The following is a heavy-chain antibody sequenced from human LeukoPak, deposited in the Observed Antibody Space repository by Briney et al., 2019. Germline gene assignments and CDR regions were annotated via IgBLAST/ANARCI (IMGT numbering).Heavy chain of an antibody. J-gene: IGHJ3*02. CDR1: GFTFSTYS. CDR2: ISLSSTYI. CDR3: ARKDHRDDAFDI. D-gene: IGHD1-14*01. Sequence: GGSLRLSCEVSGFTFSTYSMHWVRQAPGKGLECVSSISLSSTYIYYLDSVKGRFTISRDNAKNSLYLQMNSLRVEDTALYYCARKDHRDDAFDIWGQGTMVTVSS. V-gene: IGHV3-21*01.